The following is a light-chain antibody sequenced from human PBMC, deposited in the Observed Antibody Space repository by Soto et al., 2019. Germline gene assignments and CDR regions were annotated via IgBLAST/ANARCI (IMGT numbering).Light chain of an antibody. CDR3: QQRSNWRGVT. Sequence: VVLTQYTVNLSVSPCERGTLSFIASQYVSGHFAWYQQRPGQAPRLLIYDASNRATGIPARFSGSGSGTDFTLTISSLEPEDFAVYYCQQRSNWRGVTFGQGTRLE. CDR2: DAS. J-gene: IGKJ5*01. V-gene: IGKV3-11*01. CDR1: QYVSGH.